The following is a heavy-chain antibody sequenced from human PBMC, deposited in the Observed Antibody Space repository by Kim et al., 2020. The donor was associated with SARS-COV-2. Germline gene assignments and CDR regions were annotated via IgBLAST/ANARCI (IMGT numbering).Heavy chain of an antibody. J-gene: IGHJ5*01. CDR1: GLTLSTFA. Sequence: GGSLRLSCAASGLTLSTFAMSWVRQAPGKGLEWVSGVVGSGGAYYADSVKGRFTISRDNSKNTIYLQMNNLRAEDTARYYCAKDRVHRDGKWEIDSWGQGTLVTVSS. D-gene: IGHD1-26*01. CDR3: AKDRVHRDGKWEIDS. V-gene: IGHV3-23*01. CDR2: VVGSGGA.